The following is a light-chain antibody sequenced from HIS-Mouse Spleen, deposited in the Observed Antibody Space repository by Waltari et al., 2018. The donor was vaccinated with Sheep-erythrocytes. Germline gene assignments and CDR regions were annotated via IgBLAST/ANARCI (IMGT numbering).Light chain of an antibody. J-gene: IGKJ4*01. CDR3: QQYDNLLT. CDR1: QDISNY. V-gene: IGKV1-33*01. Sequence: DIQMTQSPSSLSASVGDRVTITCQASQDISNYLNWYQQKPGKAPKLLIYDASNLKKGVPSRFSGSGSGTDFTFTISSLQPEDIATYYCQQYDNLLTFGGGTKVEIK. CDR2: DAS.